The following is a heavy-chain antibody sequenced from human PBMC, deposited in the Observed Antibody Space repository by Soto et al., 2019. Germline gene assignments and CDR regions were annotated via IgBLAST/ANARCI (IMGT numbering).Heavy chain of an antibody. CDR1: GGSFSGYY. D-gene: IGHD3-16*02. V-gene: IGHV4-34*01. CDR3: ARACKNTEYDYIWGCYRYRGYFDY. CDR2: INHSGST. Sequence: SETLSLTCAVYGGSFSGYYWSWIRQPPGKGLEWVGEINHSGSTNYNPSAKSRVTISVETSKNQLYLRLSTVTAADTAVYYCARACKNTEYDYIWGCYRYRGYFDYWGQGTLVTVSS. J-gene: IGHJ4*02.